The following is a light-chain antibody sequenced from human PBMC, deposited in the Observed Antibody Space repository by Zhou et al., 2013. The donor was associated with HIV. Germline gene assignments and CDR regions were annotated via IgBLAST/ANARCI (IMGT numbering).Light chain of an antibody. J-gene: IGKJ1*01. Sequence: DIQMTQSPSSLSASVGDRVTITCRASQGIRNSLSWYQQKPGKVPKLLIYHASTLQSGVPSRFSGSGSGTDFTLTISSLQPEDVATYYCQKYDSAPATFGQGTK. CDR3: QKYDSAPAT. V-gene: IGKV1-27*01. CDR2: HAS. CDR1: QGIRNS.